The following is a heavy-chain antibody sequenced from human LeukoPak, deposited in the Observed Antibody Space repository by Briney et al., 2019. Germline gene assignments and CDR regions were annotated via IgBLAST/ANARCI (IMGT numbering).Heavy chain of an antibody. J-gene: IGHJ4*02. V-gene: IGHV3-30*02. D-gene: IGHD3-22*01. Sequence: GGSLRLSCAASGFSFHKYGMHWVRQAPGKGLEWVAFIRYDETNKYYADSVKGRFTISRDNSKNTLYLQMNSLRAEDTAVCYCARDGGYYDSSGYEYYFDYWGQGTLVTVSS. CDR3: ARDGGYYDSSGYEYYFDY. CDR1: GFSFHKYG. CDR2: IRYDETNK.